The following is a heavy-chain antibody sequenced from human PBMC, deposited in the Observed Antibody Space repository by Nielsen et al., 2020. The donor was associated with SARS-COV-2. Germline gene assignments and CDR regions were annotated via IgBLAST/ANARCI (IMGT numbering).Heavy chain of an antibody. CDR1: DASFSGDH. J-gene: IGHJ5*02. Sequence: SETLSLTCAVHDASFSGDHWSWIRQPPGKGLEWIGEINHSGSTNYNPSLKSRVTISVDTSKNQFSLKLSSVTAADTAVYYCARYARYFDWLLYTGEKLGGWFDPWGQGTLVTVSS. CDR2: INHSGST. V-gene: IGHV4-34*01. D-gene: IGHD3-9*01. CDR3: ARYARYFDWLLYTGEKLGGWFDP.